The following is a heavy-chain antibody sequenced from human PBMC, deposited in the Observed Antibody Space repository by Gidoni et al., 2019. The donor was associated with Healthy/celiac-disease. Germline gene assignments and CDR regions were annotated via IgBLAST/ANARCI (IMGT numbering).Heavy chain of an antibody. CDR2: ISGSGGST. Sequence: EVQLLESGGGLVQPGGSLRLSCAEPGFAFSSYAMRWFRQAPGKGLAWVAAISGSGGSTYYADSVKGRFTISMDNSKNTLYLQMNSLRAEDTAVYYCAKTNESSMGYYFDYWGQGTLVTVSS. CDR3: AKTNESSMGYYFDY. D-gene: IGHD1-1*01. J-gene: IGHJ4*02. CDR1: GFAFSSYA. V-gene: IGHV3-23*01.